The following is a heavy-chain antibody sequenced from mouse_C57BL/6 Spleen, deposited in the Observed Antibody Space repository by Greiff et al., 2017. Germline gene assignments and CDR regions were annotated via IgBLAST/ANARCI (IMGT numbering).Heavy chain of an antibody. Sequence: EVQLQESGPGLVKPSQSLSLTCSVTGYSITSGYYWNWIRQFPGNKLEWMGYISYDGSNNYNPSLKNRISITSDTSKNQFFLKLNSVTTEDTATYYCAREILRYWYFGVWGTGTTVTVSS. V-gene: IGHV3-6*01. D-gene: IGHD1-1*01. CDR2: ISYDGSN. CDR3: AREILRYWYFGV. CDR1: GYSITSGYY. J-gene: IGHJ1*03.